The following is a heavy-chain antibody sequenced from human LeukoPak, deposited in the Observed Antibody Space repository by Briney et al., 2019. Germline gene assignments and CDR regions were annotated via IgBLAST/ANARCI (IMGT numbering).Heavy chain of an antibody. D-gene: IGHD1-26*01. CDR3: AREGFTWSYSPPGY. CDR2: LYSGGNT. CDR1: GFTVSSNY. J-gene: IGHJ4*02. V-gene: IGHV3-53*01. Sequence: SGGSLRLSCAVSGFTVSSNYMSWVRQAPGKGLEWVSVLYSGGNTYYADSVKDRFTISRDNSKNTLYLQMNSLRAEDTAVYYCAREGFTWSYSPPGYWGQGTLVTVSS.